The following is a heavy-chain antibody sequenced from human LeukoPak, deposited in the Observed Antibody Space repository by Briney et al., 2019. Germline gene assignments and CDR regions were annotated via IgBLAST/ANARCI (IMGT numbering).Heavy chain of an antibody. CDR1: GFTFYNHG. V-gene: IGHV3-23*01. Sequence: GGSLRLSCAGSGFTFYNHGMSWVRQAPGKGLEWVSTISGGGDHTSYADSLKGRFTISRDNSKSTLYLQMNSLGPEDTAIYYCAISARSLRFLEQNFWGQGTLVTVSS. CDR3: AISARSLRFLEQNF. J-gene: IGHJ4*02. CDR2: ISGGGDHT. D-gene: IGHD3-3*01.